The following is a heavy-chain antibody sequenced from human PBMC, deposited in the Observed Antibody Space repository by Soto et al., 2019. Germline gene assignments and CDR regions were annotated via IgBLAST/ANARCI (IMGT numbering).Heavy chain of an antibody. J-gene: IGHJ4*02. CDR1: GDSVSSNTAS. V-gene: IGHV6-1*01. CDR3: AKEDNLGRKTGYAIDS. CDR2: TYFRSKWYN. D-gene: IGHD5-12*01. Sequence: SQTISLTCASSGDSVSSNTASWNWIRQSPSRGLEWLGRTYFRSKWYNDYAVSVKSRIIINPDTSNNQFSLQLNSVTPEDTPVYFCAKEDNLGRKTGYAIDSWGRAIMVTVSS.